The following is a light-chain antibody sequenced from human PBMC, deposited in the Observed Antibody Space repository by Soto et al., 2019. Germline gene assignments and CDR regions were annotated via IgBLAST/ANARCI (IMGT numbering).Light chain of an antibody. Sequence: QFALTQPASVSGSPGQSITISCTGTSSDVGVYNYVSWYQQHPGKAPKLMIYDVNNRPSGVSNRFSGSKSGNTASLTISGLQAEDEADYYCSSYTGSSTYVVFGGGTKLTVL. J-gene: IGLJ2*01. V-gene: IGLV2-14*01. CDR2: DVN. CDR1: SSDVGVYNY. CDR3: SSYTGSSTYVV.